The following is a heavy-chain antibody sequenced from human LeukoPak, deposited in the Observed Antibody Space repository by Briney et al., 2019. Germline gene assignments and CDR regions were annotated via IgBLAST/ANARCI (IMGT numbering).Heavy chain of an antibody. J-gene: IGHJ6*03. CDR2: INPNSGGT. V-gene: IGHV1-2*02. CDR3: ARVGYDFSYYYMDV. Sequence: ASVKVSCKASGYTFTGYYTHWVRQAPGQGLEWMGWINPNSGGTNYAQKFQGRVTMTRDTSISTAYMELSRLRSDDTAVYYCARVGYDFSYYYMDVWGKGTRSPSP. D-gene: IGHD3-3*01. CDR1: GYTFTGYY.